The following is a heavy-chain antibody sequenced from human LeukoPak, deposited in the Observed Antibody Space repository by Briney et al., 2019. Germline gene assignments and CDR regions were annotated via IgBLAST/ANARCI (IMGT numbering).Heavy chain of an antibody. CDR3: ARGKSGDLFFDY. CDR2: IYHSGST. CDR1: GGSISSGDYY. V-gene: IGHV4-30-2*01. Sequence: SETLSLTCTVSGGSISSGDYYWSWIRQPPGKGLEWIGYIYHSGSTYYNPSLKSRVTISVDRSKNQFSLKLSPVTAADTAVYYCARGKSGDLFFDYWGQGTLVTVSS. J-gene: IGHJ4*02. D-gene: IGHD7-27*01.